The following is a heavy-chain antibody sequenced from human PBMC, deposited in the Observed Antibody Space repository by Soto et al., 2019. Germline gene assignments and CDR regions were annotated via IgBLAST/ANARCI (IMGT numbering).Heavy chain of an antibody. V-gene: IGHV4-59*01. D-gene: IGHD5-18*01. CDR3: ARGVGGYSYGIDX. Sequence: SDTLSLTFTVSGDSISSYYWSWIRQPPGKGLEWIVYIYYSGSTNYNPSLKSRVTISVDTSKNQFSLKLSSVTAADTAVYYCARGVGGYSYGIDXSGQGTFVSVSX. CDR2: IYYSGST. CDR1: GDSISSYY. J-gene: IGHJ4*02.